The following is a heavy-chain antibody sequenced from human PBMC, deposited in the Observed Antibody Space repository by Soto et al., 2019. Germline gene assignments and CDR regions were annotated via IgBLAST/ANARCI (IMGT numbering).Heavy chain of an antibody. CDR1: GDAISVSS. CDR2: IHYNGNT. Sequence: LSLTCTVTGDAISVSSWSWAWQPPGKGLEWIGNIHYNGNTKYSPSLKSRVTMSVDTSKNHFSLRLISVTAADTAIYFCAREGNLGRWLQPLDFWGQGTLVTVS. D-gene: IGHD5-12*01. CDR3: AREGNLGRWLQPLDF. J-gene: IGHJ4*02. V-gene: IGHV4-59*01.